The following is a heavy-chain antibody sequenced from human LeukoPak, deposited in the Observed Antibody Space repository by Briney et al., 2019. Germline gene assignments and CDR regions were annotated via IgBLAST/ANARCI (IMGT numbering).Heavy chain of an antibody. CDR3: ARDPKSQLLLDY. Sequence: ASVKVSCKASGYTLTGYFMHWVRQAPGQGLEWMGWINPHSGGTGYAQNFQGRVTMTRDTSISTAYMELSRLTSGDTAVYYCARDPKSQLLLDYWGQGTLVTVSS. V-gene: IGHV1-2*02. CDR2: INPHSGGT. J-gene: IGHJ4*02. CDR1: GYTLTGYF. D-gene: IGHD2-2*01.